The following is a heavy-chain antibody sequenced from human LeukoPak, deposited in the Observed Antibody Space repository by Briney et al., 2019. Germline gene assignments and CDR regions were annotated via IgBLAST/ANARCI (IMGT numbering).Heavy chain of an antibody. CDR2: INPNSGGT. V-gene: IGHV1-2*02. CDR3: ARDGYNYYYFDY. Sequence: ASVNVSCKASGYTFTGYYMHWVRQAPGQGLEWMGWINPNSGGTNYAQKFQGRVTMTRDTSISTAYMELSRLRSDDTAVYYCARDGYNYYYFDYWGQGTLVTVSS. J-gene: IGHJ4*02. D-gene: IGHD5-24*01. CDR1: GYTFTGYY.